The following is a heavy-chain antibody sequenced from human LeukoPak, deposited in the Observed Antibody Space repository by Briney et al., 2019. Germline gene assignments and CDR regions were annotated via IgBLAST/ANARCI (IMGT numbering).Heavy chain of an antibody. CDR3: TRGGTHFQFDY. CDR1: GGSFSGYS. CDR2: INHSGGT. J-gene: IGHJ4*02. D-gene: IGHD3-10*01. V-gene: IGHV4-34*01. Sequence: SETLSLTCAVYGGSFSGYSWNWIRQPPVKGLEWIGEINHSGGTNYNPSLKSRVTVSLDGSKQQFSLNLASVTAADTAVYYCTRGGTHFQFDYWGQGTPVTVSS.